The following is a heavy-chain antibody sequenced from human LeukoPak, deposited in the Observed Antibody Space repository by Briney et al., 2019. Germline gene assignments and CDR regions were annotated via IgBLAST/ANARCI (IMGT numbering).Heavy chain of an antibody. Sequence: ASVKVSCKASGYTFTSYDINWVRQATGQGLEWMGWMNPNSGNTGYAQKFPGRVTMTRNTSISTAYMELSSLRSEDTAAYYCATEAGDGSGRIDYWGQGTLVTVSS. J-gene: IGHJ4*02. D-gene: IGHD3-10*01. V-gene: IGHV1-8*01. CDR1: GYTFTSYD. CDR2: MNPNSGNT. CDR3: ATEAGDGSGRIDY.